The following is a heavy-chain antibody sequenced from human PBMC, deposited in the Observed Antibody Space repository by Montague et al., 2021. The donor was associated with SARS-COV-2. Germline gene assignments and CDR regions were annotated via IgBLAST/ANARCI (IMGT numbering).Heavy chain of an antibody. J-gene: IGHJ6*02. CDR1: GGSISGSLYY. D-gene: IGHD3-3*02. Sequence: SETLSLTCSVSGGSISGSLYYWGWIRQHPGKGLEWIGYIYHTGSTNYNPSLKSRVTMSVDMSKNQFSLKLRSVTAADTAVYYCARGRGLAVLFDFYYYGMDVWGQGTTVTVSS. CDR3: ARGRGLAVLFDFYYYGMDV. CDR2: IYHTGST. V-gene: IGHV4-61*05.